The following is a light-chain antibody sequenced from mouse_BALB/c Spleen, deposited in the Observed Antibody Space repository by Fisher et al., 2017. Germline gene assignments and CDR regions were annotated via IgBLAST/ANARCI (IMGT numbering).Light chain of an antibody. Sequence: IVITQTPAIMSASPGEKVTMTCSASSSVSYMYWYQQKPRSSPKPWIYLTSNLASGVPARFSGSGSGTSYSLTISSMEAEDAATYYCQQWSSNPWTFGGGTKLEIK. V-gene: IGKV4-68*01. CDR2: LTS. CDR3: QQWSSNPWT. CDR1: SSVSY. J-gene: IGKJ1*01.